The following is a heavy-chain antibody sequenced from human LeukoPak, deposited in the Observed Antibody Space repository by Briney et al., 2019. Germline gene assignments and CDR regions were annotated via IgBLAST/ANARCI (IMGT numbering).Heavy chain of an antibody. CDR1: GYTFTGYY. V-gene: IGHV1-2*02. D-gene: IGHD2-2*01. CDR3: ARTYCSSTSCHVGLDV. J-gene: IGHJ6*04. Sequence: ASVKVSCKASGYTFTGYYMHWVRQAPGQGLEWMGWINPNSGGTNYAQKFQGRVTMTRDTSISTDYMELSRLRSDDTAVYYCARTYCSSTSCHVGLDVWGKGTTVTVSS. CDR2: INPNSGGT.